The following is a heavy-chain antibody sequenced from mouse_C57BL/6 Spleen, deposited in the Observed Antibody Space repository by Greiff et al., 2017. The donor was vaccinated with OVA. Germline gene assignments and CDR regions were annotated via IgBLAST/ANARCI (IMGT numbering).Heavy chain of an antibody. D-gene: IGHD2-1*01. CDR1: GFTFSDYG. V-gene: IGHV5-17*01. J-gene: IGHJ4*01. CDR2: ISSGSSTI. CDR3: AKVYGNYDAMDY. Sequence: VQLQQSGGGLVKPGGSLKLSCAASGFTFSDYGMHWVRQAPEKGLEWVAYISSGSSTIYYADTVKGRFTISRDNAKNTLFLQMTSLRSEDTAMYYCAKVYGNYDAMDYWGQGTSVTVSS.